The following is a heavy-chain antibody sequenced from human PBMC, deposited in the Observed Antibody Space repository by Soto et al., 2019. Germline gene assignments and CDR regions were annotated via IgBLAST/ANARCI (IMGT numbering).Heavy chain of an antibody. CDR1: GYSISSSNW. Sequence: QVQLQESGLGLLKPSDTLSLTCAVSGYSISSSNWWGWIQQPPGKGLEWIGYIYYSGTTYYNPSLKSRVTMSVDTSKNQFSLKLTSVTAVDTAVYYCARREIQGPIDYWGQGTLVTVSS. J-gene: IGHJ4*02. V-gene: IGHV4-28*01. CDR3: ARREIQGPIDY. D-gene: IGHD1-26*01. CDR2: IYYSGTT.